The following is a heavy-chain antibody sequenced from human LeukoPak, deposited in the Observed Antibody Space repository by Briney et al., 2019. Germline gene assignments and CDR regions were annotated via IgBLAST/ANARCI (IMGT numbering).Heavy chain of an antibody. V-gene: IGHV1-18*01. CDR1: GYTFTSYG. D-gene: IGHD5-18*01. J-gene: IGHJ4*02. CDR3: ARDRDRGYSYGSDY. Sequence: ASVKVSCKASGYTFTSYGISWVRQAPGQGLEWMGWISAYNGNTNYAQKLQGRVAMTTDTSTSTAYMELRSLRSDDTAVYYCARDRDRGYSYGSDYWGQGTLVTVSS. CDR2: ISAYNGNT.